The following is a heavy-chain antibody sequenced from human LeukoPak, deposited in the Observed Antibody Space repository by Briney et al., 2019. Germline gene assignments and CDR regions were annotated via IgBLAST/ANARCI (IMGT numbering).Heavy chain of an antibody. CDR3: GEIAADLGY. Sequence: PGGSLRLSCAVSGFTVSSNYMTWVRQAPGKGLEWVSAISGSGGSTYYADSVKGRFTISRDNSKNTLYLQMNSLRAEDTAVYYCGEIAADLGYWGQGTLVTVSS. CDR2: ISGSGGST. CDR1: GFTVSSNY. V-gene: IGHV3-23*01. D-gene: IGHD6-13*01. J-gene: IGHJ4*02.